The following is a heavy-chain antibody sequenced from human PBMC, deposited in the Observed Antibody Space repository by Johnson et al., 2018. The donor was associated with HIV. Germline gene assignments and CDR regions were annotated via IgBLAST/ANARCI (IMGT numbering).Heavy chain of an antibody. CDR2: INWNGGST. Sequence: EQLVESGGGVVRPGGSLRLSCAASGFTFDDYGMSWVRQAPGKGLEWVSGINWNGGSTGYADSVKGRFTISRDNAKKSLYLQMNSLRAEDTALYYCARHLGITGTGEAFDIWGQGTMVTVSS. V-gene: IGHV3-20*04. D-gene: IGHD1-7*01. CDR3: ARHLGITGTGEAFDI. J-gene: IGHJ3*02. CDR1: GFTFDDYG.